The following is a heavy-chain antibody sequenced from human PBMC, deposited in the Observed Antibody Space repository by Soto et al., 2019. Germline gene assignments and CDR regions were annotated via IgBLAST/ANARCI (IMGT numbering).Heavy chain of an antibody. CDR2: INGGGSST. CDR3: ARCQVGQFPCDDAFDI. Sequence: GGSLRLSCAASGFTFSSYAMSWVRQAPGKGLVWVSGINGGGSSTYYAESVKGRFTISRDNAKNTLYLQMNSLRAEDTAVYYCARCQVGQFPCDDAFDIGGQGTMVTVSS. J-gene: IGHJ3*02. V-gene: IGHV3-23*01. D-gene: IGHD2-2*01. CDR1: GFTFSSYA.